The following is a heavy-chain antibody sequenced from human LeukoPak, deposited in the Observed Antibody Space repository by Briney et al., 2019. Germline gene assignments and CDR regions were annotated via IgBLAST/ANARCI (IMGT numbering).Heavy chain of an antibody. J-gene: IGHJ4*02. D-gene: IGHD3-3*01. CDR1: GYTFTSYG. V-gene: IGHV1-18*01. CDR2: ISAYNGNT. Sequence: ASVKVSCKASGYTFTSYGISWVRQAPGQGLEWMGWISAYNGNTNYAQKLQGRVTMTTDTSTSTAYMELRSLRSDDTAVYYCARADFWSGYYSGPRYDYWGQGTLVTVSS. CDR3: ARADFWSGYYSGPRYDY.